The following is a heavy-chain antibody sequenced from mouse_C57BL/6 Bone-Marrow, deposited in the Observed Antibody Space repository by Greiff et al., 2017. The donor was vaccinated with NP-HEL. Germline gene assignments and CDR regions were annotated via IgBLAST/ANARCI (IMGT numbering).Heavy chain of an antibody. Sequence: VKVVESGPGLVKPSQSLFLTCSITGFPITSGYYWIWIRQSPGKPLEWMGYITHSGETFYNPSLQSPISITRETSKNQFFLQLNSVTTEDTAMYYCAGDYGNYEGDWFAYWGQGTLVTVSA. CDR3: AGDYGNYEGDWFAY. D-gene: IGHD2-1*01. CDR1: GFPITSGYY. CDR2: ITHSGET. V-gene: IGHV12-3*01. J-gene: IGHJ3*01.